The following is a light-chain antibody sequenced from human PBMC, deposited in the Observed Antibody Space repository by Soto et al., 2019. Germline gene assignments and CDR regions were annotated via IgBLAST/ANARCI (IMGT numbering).Light chain of an antibody. V-gene: IGLV1-44*01. CDR3: AAWDDSLNGAV. CDR1: TSNIGSNI. J-gene: IGLJ7*01. CDR2: SNN. Sequence: QSVLTQPPSLSGTPGQTVTISCFGSTSNIGSNIVHWYQQLPGTAPKHLIYSNNQRPSGVPDRFSGSKSGTSASLAISGLQSEDEADYYCAAWDDSLNGAVFGGGTQLTVL.